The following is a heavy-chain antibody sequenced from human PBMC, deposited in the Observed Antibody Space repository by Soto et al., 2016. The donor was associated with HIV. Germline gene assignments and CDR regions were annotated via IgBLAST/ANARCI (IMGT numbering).Heavy chain of an antibody. CDR1: GYTITGYY. CDR2: INPNTGGT. Sequence: QVQLVQSGAEVKKPGASVKVSCKASGYTITGYYMHWVRQAPGQGLEWMGWINPNTGGTNSAQKFQGSVTMTRDTSISTTYMEVDSLTSDDTAVYFCARGPRGWSYYFDYWGQGTLVTVSS. V-gene: IGHV1-2*02. CDR3: ARGPRGWSYYFDY. J-gene: IGHJ4*02. D-gene: IGHD6-19*01.